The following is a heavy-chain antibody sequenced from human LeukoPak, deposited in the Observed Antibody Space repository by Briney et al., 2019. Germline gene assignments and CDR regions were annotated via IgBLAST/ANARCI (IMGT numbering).Heavy chain of an antibody. Sequence: PGGSLRLSCAASGFTFSDYYMNWIRQAPGKGLEWVSYISSSGSAIYYADSVKGRFTISRDNSKNTLYLQMGSLRAEDMAVYYCATGRRRDGYNLYYFDYWGQGTLVTVSS. CDR3: ATGRRRDGYNLYYFDY. D-gene: IGHD5-24*01. J-gene: IGHJ4*02. CDR1: GFTFSDYY. V-gene: IGHV3-11*04. CDR2: ISSSGSAI.